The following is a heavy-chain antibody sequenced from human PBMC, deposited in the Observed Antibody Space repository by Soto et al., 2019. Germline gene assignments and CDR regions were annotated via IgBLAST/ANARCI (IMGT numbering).Heavy chain of an antibody. V-gene: IGHV3-53*01. J-gene: IGHJ3*02. D-gene: IGHD6-25*01. CDR1: GFTVSNTY. Sequence: EVQLVESGGGLSQHGGSLRLSCAVSGFTVSNTYMSWVRQAPGKGLEWISVIYRGLATYYADSVKGRFTISRDDSRNTVYLQMNSLTTEDTAVYFCARDRSDSSRADSFDIWGQGTMGTVSS. CDR2: IYRGLAT. CDR3: ARDRSDSSRADSFDI.